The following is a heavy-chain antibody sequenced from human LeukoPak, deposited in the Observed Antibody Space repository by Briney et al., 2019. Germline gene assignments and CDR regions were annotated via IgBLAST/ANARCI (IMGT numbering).Heavy chain of an antibody. D-gene: IGHD3-16*01. J-gene: IGHJ3*02. CDR1: GGSISSYY. Sequence: SETLSLTCTVSGGSISSYYWSWIRQPPGKGLEWIGYIYYSGSTNYNPSLKSRVTISVDTSKNQFSLKLSSVTAADTAVYYCARDKPRNYYDRDAFDIWGQGTMVTVSS. CDR3: ARDKPRNYYDRDAFDI. CDR2: IYYSGST. V-gene: IGHV4-59*01.